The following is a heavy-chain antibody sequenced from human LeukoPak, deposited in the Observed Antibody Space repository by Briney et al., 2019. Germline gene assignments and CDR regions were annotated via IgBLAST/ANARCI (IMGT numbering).Heavy chain of an antibody. V-gene: IGHV4-59*12. Sequence: PSETLSLTCTVSGGSISSYYWSWIRQPPGKGLEWIGYIYYSGSTNYNPSLKSRVTISVDTSKNQFSLKLSSVTATDTAVYYCAREIAVTGTLRFDPWGQGTLVTVSS. CDR1: GGSISSYY. J-gene: IGHJ5*02. D-gene: IGHD6-19*01. CDR3: AREIAVTGTLRFDP. CDR2: IYYSGST.